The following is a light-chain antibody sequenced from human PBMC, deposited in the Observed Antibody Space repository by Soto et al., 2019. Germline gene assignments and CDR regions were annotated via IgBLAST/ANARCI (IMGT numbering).Light chain of an antibody. J-gene: IGLJ2*01. V-gene: IGLV1-51*01. Sequence: QSALTQPPSVSAAPGQKVTIYCSGSSSNIGNNYVSWYQQLPGTAPKLLIYDNNKRPSGIPDRFSGSKSGTSATLGITGLQTGDEADYYCGTWDSSLSAVVFGGGTKLTVL. CDR1: SSNIGNNY. CDR3: GTWDSSLSAVV. CDR2: DNN.